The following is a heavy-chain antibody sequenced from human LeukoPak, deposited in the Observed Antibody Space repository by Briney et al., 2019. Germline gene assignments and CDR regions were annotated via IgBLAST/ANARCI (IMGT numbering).Heavy chain of an antibody. Sequence: PSETLSLTCTVSGGSISSYYWSWIRQPAGKGLEWIGRIYTSGSTNYNPSLKSRVTISVDTSKNQFSLKLSSVTAADTAVYYCARGRRMATIGNYFDYWGQGTLVTVSS. V-gene: IGHV4-4*07. D-gene: IGHD5-24*01. J-gene: IGHJ4*02. CDR3: ARGRRMATIGNYFDY. CDR2: IYTSGST. CDR1: GGSISSYY.